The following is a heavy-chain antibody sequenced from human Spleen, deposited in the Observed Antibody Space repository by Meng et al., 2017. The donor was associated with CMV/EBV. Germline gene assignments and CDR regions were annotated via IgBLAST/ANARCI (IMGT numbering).Heavy chain of an antibody. Sequence: GESLKISCAASRFTFSSYAMSWVRQAPGKGLEWVSTVSGSGDRRNYADSVKGRFTISRDNSKNTLYLQMNSLRAEDTAVYYCASPPYCSSTSCYRGPYYYGMDVWGQGTTVTVSS. CDR1: RFTFSSYA. CDR2: VSGSGDRR. CDR3: ASPPYCSSTSCYRGPYYYGMDV. D-gene: IGHD2-2*02. V-gene: IGHV3-23*01. J-gene: IGHJ6*02.